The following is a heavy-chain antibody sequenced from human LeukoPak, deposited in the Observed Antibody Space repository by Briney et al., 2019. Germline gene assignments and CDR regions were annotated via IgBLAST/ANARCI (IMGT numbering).Heavy chain of an antibody. J-gene: IGHJ5*02. CDR2: ISGYNGNT. Sequence: ASVKVSCKASGYTFTGYYMHWVRQAPGQGLEWMGWISGYNGNTKYVQKFQCRVTMTTDTSTSTAYMELRSLRSDDTAVYYCARDGRHRYYYDRSGNYGSWFDPWGQGTLVTVSS. D-gene: IGHD3-22*01. CDR3: ARDGRHRYYYDRSGNYGSWFDP. CDR1: GYTFTGYY. V-gene: IGHV1-18*04.